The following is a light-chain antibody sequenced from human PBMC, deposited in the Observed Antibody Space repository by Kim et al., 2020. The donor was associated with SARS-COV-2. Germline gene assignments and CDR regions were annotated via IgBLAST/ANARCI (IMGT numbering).Light chain of an antibody. V-gene: IGKV3-20*01. CDR3: QQSGNARWT. CDR1: QTMSSNF. J-gene: IGKJ1*01. Sequence: EIVLTQSPGTLSLSPVERATLSCRASQTMSSNFLAWYQQKPGQAPRLLIYAASKRATGIPDRFSGSGSGTDFTLTISRLDPEDFAVYYCQQSGNARWTFGQGTKVDIK. CDR2: AAS.